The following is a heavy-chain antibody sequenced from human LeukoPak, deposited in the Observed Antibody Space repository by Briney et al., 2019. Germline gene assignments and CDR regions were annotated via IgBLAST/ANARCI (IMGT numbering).Heavy chain of an antibody. CDR3: ARDPDPMVAATPDY. J-gene: IGHJ4*02. D-gene: IGHD2-15*01. Sequence: GASVKVSCKASGYTFTSYGISWVRQAPGQGLEWMGWISAYNGNTNYAQKLQGRVTMTTDTSTSTAYMELRSLRSDDTAVYYCARDPDPMVAATPDYWGQGTLVTVSS. CDR2: ISAYNGNT. CDR1: GYTFTSYG. V-gene: IGHV1-18*01.